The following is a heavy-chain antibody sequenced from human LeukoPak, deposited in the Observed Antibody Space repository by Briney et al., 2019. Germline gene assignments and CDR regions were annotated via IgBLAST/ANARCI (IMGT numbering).Heavy chain of an antibody. CDR1: GYTFTSYD. V-gene: IGHV1-8*01. CDR3: ARDPGARRYCSGGSCPWYYYYMDV. J-gene: IGHJ6*03. D-gene: IGHD2-15*01. CDR2: MNPNSGNT. Sequence: ASVKVSCKASGYTFTSYDINWVRQATGQGLEWMGWMNPNSGNTGYAQKFQGRVTMTRDTSISTAYMELSRLRSDDTAVYYCARDPGARRYCSGGSCPWYYYYMDVWGKGTTVTVSS.